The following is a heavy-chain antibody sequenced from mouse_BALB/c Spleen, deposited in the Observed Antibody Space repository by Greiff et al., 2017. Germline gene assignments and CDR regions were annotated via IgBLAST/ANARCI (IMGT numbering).Heavy chain of an antibody. CDR3: ARDLGRKDGWFAY. D-gene: IGHD4-1*01. J-gene: IGHJ3*01. V-gene: IGHV2-9*02. CDR1: GFSLTSYG. Sequence: QVQLQQSGPGLVAPSQSLSITCTVSGFSLTSYGVHWVRQPPGKGLEWLGVIWAGGSTNYNSALMSRLSISKDNSKSQVFLKMNSLQTDDTAMYYCARDLGRKDGWFAYWGQGTLVTVSA. CDR2: IWAGGST.